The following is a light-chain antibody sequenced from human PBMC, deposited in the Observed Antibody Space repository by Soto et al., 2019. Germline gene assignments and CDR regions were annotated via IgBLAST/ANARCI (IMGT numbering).Light chain of an antibody. J-gene: IGKJ1*01. CDR3: QKRSNWPQT. CDR1: RRVSSSY. Sequence: FTPSPGTLCLSAGDRATLSRTASRRVSSSYLAWYQQKTGQPPRILIYDESNRATGIPDRFSGSGSGTDLNLTISSLEPEDFAVYYCQKRSNWPQTFGQGTKVDIK. V-gene: IGKV3D-20*02. CDR2: DES.